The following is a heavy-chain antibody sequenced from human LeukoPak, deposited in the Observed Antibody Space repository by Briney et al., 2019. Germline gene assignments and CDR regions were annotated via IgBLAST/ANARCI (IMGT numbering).Heavy chain of an antibody. J-gene: IGHJ6*02. CDR2: IYHSGST. D-gene: IGHD5-24*01. Sequence: SQTLSLTCTVSGGSISSGGYYWSWIRQPPGKGLEWIGYIYHSGSTYYNPSLKSRVTISVDRSKNQFSLKLSSVTAADTAVYYCARDSGVEMATIWVGAGGMDVWGQGTTVTVSS. CDR3: ARDSGVEMATIWVGAGGMDV. CDR1: GGSISSGGYY. V-gene: IGHV4-30-2*01.